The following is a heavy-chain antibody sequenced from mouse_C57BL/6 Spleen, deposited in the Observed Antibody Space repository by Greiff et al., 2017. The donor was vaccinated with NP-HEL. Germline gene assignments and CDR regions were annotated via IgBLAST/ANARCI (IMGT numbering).Heavy chain of an antibody. V-gene: IGHV1-82*01. D-gene: IGHD1-1*01. CDR2: IYPGDGDT. CDR3: ARGGDYYGSVYFDY. Sequence: VQLQQSGPEMVKPGASVKISCKASGYAFSSSWMNWVKQRPGKGLEWIGRIYPGDGDTNYNGKFKGKATLTADKSSSTAYMQLSSLTSEDSAVYFCARGGDYYGSVYFDYWGQGTTLTVAS. CDR1: GYAFSSSW. J-gene: IGHJ2*01.